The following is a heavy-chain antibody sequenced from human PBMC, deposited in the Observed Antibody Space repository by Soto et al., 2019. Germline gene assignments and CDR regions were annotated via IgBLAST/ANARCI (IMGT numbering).Heavy chain of an antibody. CDR3: AKGSVTNPRFDP. Sequence: GSLRLSCAASGFTFSIYAMSWVLQAPWKGLEWVSAISGSGGSTYYADSVKGRFTISRDNSKNTLYLQMNSLRAEDTAVYYCAKGSVTNPRFDPWGQGTLVTVSS. V-gene: IGHV3-23*01. J-gene: IGHJ5*02. D-gene: IGHD4-4*01. CDR1: GFTFSIYA. CDR2: ISGSGGST.